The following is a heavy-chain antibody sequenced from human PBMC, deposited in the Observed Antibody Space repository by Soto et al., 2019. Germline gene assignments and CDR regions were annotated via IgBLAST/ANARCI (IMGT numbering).Heavy chain of an antibody. CDR2: INPNSGGT. CDR1: GYTFTGYY. Sequence: VASVKVSCKASGYTFTGYYMHWVRQAPGQGLEWMGWINPNSGGTNYAQKFQGWVTMTRDTSISTAYMELSRLRSDDTAVYYCARDPRRYSYGYYYYYGMDVWGQGTTVTVSS. V-gene: IGHV1-2*04. J-gene: IGHJ6*02. D-gene: IGHD5-18*01. CDR3: ARDPRRYSYGYYYYYGMDV.